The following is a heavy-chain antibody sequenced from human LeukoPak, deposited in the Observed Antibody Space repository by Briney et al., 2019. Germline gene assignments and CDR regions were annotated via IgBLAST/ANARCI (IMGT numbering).Heavy chain of an antibody. J-gene: IGHJ6*02. Sequence: GGSLRLSCAASGLNLDAYAMHWVRQAPGQGLELVSLISGDGTITYYADSVKGRLTISRDNSKNSLFLEMNSLRSEDTALYYCAKDTPLFYHYYGIDVWGQGTTVTVSS. V-gene: IGHV3-43*02. CDR2: ISGDGTIT. CDR3: AKDTPLFYHYYGIDV. CDR1: GLNLDAYA.